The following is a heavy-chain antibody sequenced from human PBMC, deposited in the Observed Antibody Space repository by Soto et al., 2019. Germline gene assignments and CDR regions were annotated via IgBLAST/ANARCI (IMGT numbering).Heavy chain of an antibody. CDR3: ARGSSLGWFDP. D-gene: IGHD3-10*01. Sequence: QVQLQESGPGLVKPSETLSLTCTVSGGSISSYYWSWIRQPPGKGLEWIGYIYYSGSTNYNPSLRSRVTISVDTSKNQFSLNLSSVTAADTGVYYCARGSSLGWFDPWGQGTLVTVSS. CDR2: IYYSGST. V-gene: IGHV4-59*01. CDR1: GGSISSYY. J-gene: IGHJ5*02.